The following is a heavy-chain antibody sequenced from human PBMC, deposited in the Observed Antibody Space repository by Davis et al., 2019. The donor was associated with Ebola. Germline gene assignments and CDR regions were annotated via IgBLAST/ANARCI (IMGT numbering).Heavy chain of an antibody. CDR2: IYYSGST. CDR1: GGSISSGGYY. D-gene: IGHD2-8*02. CDR3: ARESELVNDAFDI. V-gene: IGHV4-31*03. J-gene: IGHJ3*02. Sequence: PSETLSLTCTVSGGSISSGGYYWSWIRQHPGKGLEWIGYIYYSGSTNYNPSLKSRVTISVDTSKNQFSLKLSSVTAADTAVYYCARESELVNDAFDIWGQGTMVTVSS.